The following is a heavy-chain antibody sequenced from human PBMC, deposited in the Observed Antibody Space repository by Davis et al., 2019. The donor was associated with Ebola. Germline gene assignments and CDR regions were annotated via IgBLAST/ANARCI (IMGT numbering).Heavy chain of an antibody. CDR1: GYTFTSYY. CDR3: AREPTSAAAGPTGGMDV. D-gene: IGHD6-13*01. Sequence: ASVKVSCKASGYTFTSYYMHWVRQAPGQGLEWMGIINPSGGSTSYAQKFQGRVTMTRDTSTSTVYMELSSLRSEDTAVYYCAREPTSAAAGPTGGMDVWGKGTTVTVSS. J-gene: IGHJ6*04. CDR2: INPSGGST. V-gene: IGHV1-46*01.